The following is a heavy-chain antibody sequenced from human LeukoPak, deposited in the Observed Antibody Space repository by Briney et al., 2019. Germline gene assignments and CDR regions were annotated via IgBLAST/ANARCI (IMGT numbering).Heavy chain of an antibody. D-gene: IGHD6-19*01. Sequence: SETLSLTCAVYGGSFSGYYWSWIRQPPGKGLEWIGEINRSGSANYNPSLKSRVTLSIDTSKNQFSLILSSVTAADTAVYYCARSAGYSSAWGQGTRVTVSS. CDR1: GGSFSGYY. V-gene: IGHV4-34*01. J-gene: IGHJ5*02. CDR3: ARSAGYSSA. CDR2: INRSGSA.